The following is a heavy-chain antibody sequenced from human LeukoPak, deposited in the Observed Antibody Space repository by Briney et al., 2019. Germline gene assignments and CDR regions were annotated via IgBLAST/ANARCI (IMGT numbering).Heavy chain of an antibody. CDR1: GGSFSGHY. Sequence: SETLSLTCAVYGGSFSGHYWTWIRQAPGKGLEWIGGSTHTGSTNYNPSLKSRVTISVDTSKNEFSLKLTSVSAADTAVYHCARGRTGAAALDFWGPGTLVTVSS. D-gene: IGHD2-2*01. CDR3: ARGRTGAAALDF. V-gene: IGHV4-34*01. CDR2: STHTGST. J-gene: IGHJ4*02.